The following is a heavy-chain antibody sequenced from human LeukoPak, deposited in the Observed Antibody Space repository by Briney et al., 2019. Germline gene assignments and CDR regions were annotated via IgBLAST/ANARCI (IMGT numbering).Heavy chain of an antibody. CDR2: IRGKADGETT. Sequence: GGSLRLSCAASGFTFSNAWMTWVRQALGKGPEWLGRIRGKADGETTDYAAPVKGRFTISRDDSKNILYLQMNSLTTEDTAVYYCILAAAGPAYWGQGALVTVSS. CDR3: ILAAAGPAY. J-gene: IGHJ4*02. CDR1: GFTFSNAW. V-gene: IGHV3-15*01. D-gene: IGHD6-13*01.